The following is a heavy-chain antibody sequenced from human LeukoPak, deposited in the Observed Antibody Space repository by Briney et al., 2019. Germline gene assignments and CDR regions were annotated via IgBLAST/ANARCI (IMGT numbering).Heavy chain of an antibody. Sequence: SETLSFTCTVSGGSISSYYWSWIRQPPGKGLEWIGYIYYSGSTNYNPSLKSRVTISVDTSKNQFSLKLSSVTAADTAVYYCAKSSKTYYYDSSGYPDYWGQGTLVTVSS. D-gene: IGHD3-22*01. V-gene: IGHV4-59*01. J-gene: IGHJ4*02. CDR2: IYYSGST. CDR1: GGSISSYY. CDR3: AKSSKTYYYDSSGYPDY.